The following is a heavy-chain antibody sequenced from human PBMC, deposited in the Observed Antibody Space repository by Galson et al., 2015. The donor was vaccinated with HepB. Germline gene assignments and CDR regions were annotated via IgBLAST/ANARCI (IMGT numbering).Heavy chain of an antibody. J-gene: IGHJ6*02. D-gene: IGHD3-10*01. V-gene: IGHV3-49*03. CDR2: IRIKAYGETT. CDR3: AGDIGSGNYYRGYLYYHFGMDV. Sequence: SLRLSCATSGFNFGDYAMSWFRQAPGKGLEWVGFIRIKAYGETTEYATPVKGRFTISRDDSKGITYLQMNSLKTEDTAVYFCAGDIGSGNYYRGYLYYHFGMDVWRQGTTVTVSS. CDR1: GFNFGDYA.